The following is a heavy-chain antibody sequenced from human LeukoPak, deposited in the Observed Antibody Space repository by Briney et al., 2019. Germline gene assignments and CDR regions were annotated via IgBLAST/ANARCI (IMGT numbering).Heavy chain of an antibody. Sequence: GGSLRLSCTASGFTFGDYAMSWVRQAPGKGLEWVGFIRSKAYGGTTEYAASVKGRFTISRDDSKSIAYLQMNSLKTEDTAVYYCTRGLQYYDILTGYYGIDYWGQGTLVTVSS. CDR3: TRGLQYYDILTGYYGIDY. V-gene: IGHV3-49*04. CDR2: IRSKAYGGTT. CDR1: GFTFGDYA. J-gene: IGHJ4*02. D-gene: IGHD3-9*01.